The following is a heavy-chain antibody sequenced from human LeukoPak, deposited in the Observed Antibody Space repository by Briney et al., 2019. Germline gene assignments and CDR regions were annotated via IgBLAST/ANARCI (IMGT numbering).Heavy chain of an antibody. CDR1: GYTFTSYG. CDR3: ARGSRDYDTIGDWFDP. V-gene: IGHV1-18*04. Sequence: ASVKVSCRASGYTFTSYGISWVRQAPGQGLEWMGWISAYNGNTNYAQKLQGRVTMTTDTSTSTAYMELRSLRSDDTAVYYCARGSRDYDTIGDWFDPWGQGTLVTVSS. CDR2: ISAYNGNT. D-gene: IGHD3-9*01. J-gene: IGHJ5*02.